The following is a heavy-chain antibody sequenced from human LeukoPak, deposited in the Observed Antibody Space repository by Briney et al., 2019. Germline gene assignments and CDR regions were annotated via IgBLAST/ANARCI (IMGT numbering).Heavy chain of an antibody. J-gene: IGHJ5*02. D-gene: IGHD3-22*01. CDR1: GGSFSGYY. CDR2: INHSGST. Sequence: PSETLSLTCAVYGGSFSGYYWSWIRQPPGKGLEWIGEINHSGSTNYNPSLKSRVTISVDTSKNQFSLKLSSVTAADTAVYYCARGFLSSGYSPWGQGTLVTVSS. CDR3: ARGFLSSGYSP. V-gene: IGHV4-34*01.